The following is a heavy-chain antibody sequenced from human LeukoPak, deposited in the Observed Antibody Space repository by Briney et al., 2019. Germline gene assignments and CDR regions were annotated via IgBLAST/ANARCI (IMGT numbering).Heavy chain of an antibody. Sequence: GGFDPEDGETIYAQKFQGRVTMTEDTSTDTAYMELSSLRSEDTAVYYCATVFGWYLGAFDIWGQGTMVTVSS. V-gene: IGHV1-24*01. J-gene: IGHJ3*02. D-gene: IGHD6-19*01. CDR2: FDPEDGET. CDR3: ATVFGWYLGAFDI.